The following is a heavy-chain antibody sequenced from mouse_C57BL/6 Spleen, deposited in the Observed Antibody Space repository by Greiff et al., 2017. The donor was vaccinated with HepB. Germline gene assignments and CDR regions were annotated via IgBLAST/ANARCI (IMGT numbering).Heavy chain of an antibody. CDR2: IDPENGDT. CDR3: LYGFAY. V-gene: IGHV14-4*01. CDR1: GFNIKDDY. J-gene: IGHJ3*01. Sequence: EVQGVESGAELVRPGASVKLSCTASGFNIKDDYMHWVKQRPEQGLEWIGWIDPENGDTEYASKFQGKATITADTSSNTAYLQLSSLTSEDTAVYYCLYGFAYWGQGTLVTVSA. D-gene: IGHD1-1*01.